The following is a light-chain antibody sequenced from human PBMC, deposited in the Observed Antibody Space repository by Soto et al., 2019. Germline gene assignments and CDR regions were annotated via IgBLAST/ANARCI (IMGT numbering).Light chain of an antibody. CDR3: AAWDDSLSAVV. J-gene: IGLJ2*01. CDR1: SSNIGSNP. V-gene: IGLV1-44*01. Sequence: QSVLTQPPSASETPGQRTTIFCSGSSSNIGSNPVIWYQQLPGTAPKLLIYTSNRRPSGVSDRFSASKSGTSASLAISGLQSEDEAVYYCAAWDDSLSAVVFGGGTKVTVL. CDR2: TSN.